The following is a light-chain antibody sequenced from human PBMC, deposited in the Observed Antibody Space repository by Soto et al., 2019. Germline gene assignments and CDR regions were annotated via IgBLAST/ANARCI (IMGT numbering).Light chain of an antibody. V-gene: IGKV3-20*01. CDR2: GAS. CDR1: QSVSRSY. Sequence: EIVLTQSPGTLSLSPGERATLSCRASQSVSRSYLAWYQQKPGQAPRLLIYGASSRATGIPDRFSGSGSGTDFPLTISRLDPEDFAVYYCQQYGSSPPWTFGQGTKVEIK. J-gene: IGKJ1*01. CDR3: QQYGSSPPWT.